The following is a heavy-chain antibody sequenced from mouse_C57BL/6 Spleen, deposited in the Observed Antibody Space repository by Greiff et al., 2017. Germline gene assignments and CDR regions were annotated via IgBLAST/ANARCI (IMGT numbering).Heavy chain of an antibody. CDR2: IYPGDGDT. J-gene: IGHJ4*01. CDR1: GYAFSSYW. D-gene: IGHD2-12*01. Sequence: QVQLQQSGAELVKPGASVKISCKASGYAFSSYWMNWVKQRPGKGLEWIGQIYPGDGDTNYNGKFKGKATLTADKSSSTAYMQLSSLTSEDSAVYFCARGAYYSAMDDWGQGTSVTVSS. CDR3: ARGAYYSAMDD. V-gene: IGHV1-80*01.